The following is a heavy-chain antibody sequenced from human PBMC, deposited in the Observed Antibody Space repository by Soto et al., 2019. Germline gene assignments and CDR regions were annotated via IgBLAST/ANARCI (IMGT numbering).Heavy chain of an antibody. D-gene: IGHD1-1*01. CDR1: GFTFSSYA. J-gene: IGHJ4*02. Sequence: GGSLRLSCAASGFTFSSYAMSWVRQAPGKGLEWVSAISGSGGGTYYADSVKGRFTFSRDNSKNTLYLQMNSLRAEDTAVYYCAKFGMATTKRSPPYYIDYWGQGALVTVSS. CDR3: AKFGMATTKRSPPYYIDY. CDR2: ISGSGGGT. V-gene: IGHV3-23*01.